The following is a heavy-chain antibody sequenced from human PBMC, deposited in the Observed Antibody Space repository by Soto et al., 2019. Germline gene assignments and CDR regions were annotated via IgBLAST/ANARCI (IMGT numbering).Heavy chain of an antibody. D-gene: IGHD6-13*01. J-gene: IGHJ6*01. CDR2: INPNSGGT. CDR3: ARGTSSWPYYYYGMDV. Sequence: AKPTSKAAGFGKTGKYMRWVRQAKKQGLEWMGWINPNSGGTNYAQKFQGWVTMTRDTSISTAYMELSRLRSDDTAVYYCARGTSSWPYYYYGMDVWGQGTTVTVIS. CDR1: GFGKTGKY. V-gene: IGHV1-2*04.